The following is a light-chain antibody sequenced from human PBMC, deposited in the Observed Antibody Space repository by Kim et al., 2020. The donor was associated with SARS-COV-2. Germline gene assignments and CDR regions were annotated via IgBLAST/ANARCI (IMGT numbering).Light chain of an antibody. J-gene: IGKJ2*01. Sequence: SLSPGERATLSCRARQSIRDNLAWYQQKPGQSPRLLISDASNRATGIPARFSGSGSGTDFTLTISSLEPEDFAVYYCQQRSNWPYTFGQGTKLEI. CDR1: QSIRDN. CDR2: DAS. CDR3: QQRSNWPYT. V-gene: IGKV3-11*01.